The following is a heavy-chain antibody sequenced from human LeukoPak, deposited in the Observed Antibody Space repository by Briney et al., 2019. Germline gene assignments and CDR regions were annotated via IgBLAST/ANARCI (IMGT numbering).Heavy chain of an antibody. CDR3: AKDRGHCTNGVCHNYYYMDV. J-gene: IGHJ6*03. V-gene: IGHV3-23*01. CDR2: ISGSGDWR. D-gene: IGHD2-8*01. Sequence: AGGSLRLSCAASGFAFSSYAMRWVRQAPGKGLEWVSSISGSGDWRDSADSVKGRFTISRDNSKNTLYLEVYSLRAEDTAVYYCAKDRGHCTNGVCHNYYYMDVWGKGTTVTVSS. CDR1: GFAFSSYA.